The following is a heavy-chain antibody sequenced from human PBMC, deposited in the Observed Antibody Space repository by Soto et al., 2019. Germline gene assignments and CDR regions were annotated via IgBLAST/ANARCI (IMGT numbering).Heavy chain of an antibody. V-gene: IGHV3-48*02. CDR1: GFTFSTYS. D-gene: IGHD6-6*01. CDR2: MSSRSLTI. Sequence: EVQLVESGGGLVQPGGSLRVSCAASGFTFSTYSMNWVRQAPGKGLEWVSYMSSRSLTIYYTDSVKGRFTISRDNAKNSLYLQMNSLRYDDTAVYYCWRGGSSSDNGMDVWGQGTTVTVSS. CDR3: WRGGSSSDNGMDV. J-gene: IGHJ6*02.